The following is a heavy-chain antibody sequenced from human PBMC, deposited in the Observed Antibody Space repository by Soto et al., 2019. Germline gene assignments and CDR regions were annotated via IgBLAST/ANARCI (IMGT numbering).Heavy chain of an antibody. CDR3: ARATYCRGGSCYWYLDY. V-gene: IGHV3-21*01. CDR1: GFPFSSYS. Sequence: PGGSPRLSCAASGFPFSSYSMNWVRQAPGKGLEWVSSISSSSSYIYYADSVKGRFTISRDNAKNSLYLQMNSLRAEDTAVYYCARATYCRGGSCYWYLDYWGQGTLVTVSS. J-gene: IGHJ4*02. CDR2: ISSSSSYI. D-gene: IGHD2-15*01.